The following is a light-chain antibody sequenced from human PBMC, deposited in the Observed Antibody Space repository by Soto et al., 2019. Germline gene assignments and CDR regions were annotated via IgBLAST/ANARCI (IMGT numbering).Light chain of an antibody. J-gene: IGLJ1*01. CDR1: GSDVGGYNY. CDR3: SSYTSSYTYV. CDR2: DVT. V-gene: IGLV2-14*01. Sequence: QSVLTQPASVSGSPGQSITISRTGTGSDVGGYNYVSWYQQHPGKAPKLMIYDVTNRPSGVSNRFSGSKSGNTASLTISGLQAEDEADYYCSSYTSSYTYVFGTGTKVTVL.